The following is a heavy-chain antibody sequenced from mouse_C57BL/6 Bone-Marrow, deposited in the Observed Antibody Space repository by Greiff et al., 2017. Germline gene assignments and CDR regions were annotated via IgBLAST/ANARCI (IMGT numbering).Heavy chain of an antibody. V-gene: IGHV15-2*01. D-gene: IGHD1-1*01. CDR2: ILPSIGRT. J-gene: IGHJ4*01. Sequence: VQLQQSGSELRSPGSSVKLSCKDFDSEVFPIAYMSWVRQKPGHGFEWIGGILPSIGRTIYGEKFEDKATLDADTLSNTAYLELNSLTSEDSAIYYCARPSSTYYYGSSYAMDYWGQGTSVTVSS. CDR1: DSEVFPIAY. CDR3: ARPSSTYYYGSSYAMDY.